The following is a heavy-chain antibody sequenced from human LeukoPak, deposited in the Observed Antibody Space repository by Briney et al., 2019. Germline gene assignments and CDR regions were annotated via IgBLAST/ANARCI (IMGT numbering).Heavy chain of an antibody. V-gene: IGHV3-20*04. D-gene: IGHD6-19*01. CDR1: GFTFSSYG. CDR3: ARGGIAVAGTYYYYYMDV. J-gene: IGHJ6*03. Sequence: GGSLRLSCAASGFTFSSYGMSWVRQAPGKGLEWVSGINWNGGSTGYADSVKGRFTISRDNAKNSLYLQMNSLRAEDTALYYCARGGIAVAGTYYYYYMDVWGKGTTVTVSS. CDR2: INWNGGST.